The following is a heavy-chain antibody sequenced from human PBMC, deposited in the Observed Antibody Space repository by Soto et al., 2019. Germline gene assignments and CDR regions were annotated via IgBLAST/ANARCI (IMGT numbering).Heavy chain of an antibody. CDR2: VSYDGSNK. CDR3: ARGAYCGGDCLPGQVSKWYFDL. Sequence: QVQLVESGGGVVQPGRSLRLSCVASGFTFTDHAMHWVRLTPDKGLEWVAVVSYDGSNKYYADSVKGRFAISRDNSRTTLFLQMNSLRPEDRSLYYCARGAYCGGDCLPGQVSKWYFDLWGRGTPVIVSS. D-gene: IGHD2-21*02. J-gene: IGHJ2*01. V-gene: IGHV3-30*09. CDR1: GFTFTDHA.